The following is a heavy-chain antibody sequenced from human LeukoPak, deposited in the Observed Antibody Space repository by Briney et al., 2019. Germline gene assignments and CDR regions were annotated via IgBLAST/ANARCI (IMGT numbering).Heavy chain of an antibody. V-gene: IGHV3-33*01. J-gene: IGHJ6*03. CDR3: ARVSVALDYYYYYMDV. CDR2: IWYDGSNK. CDR1: GFTFSSYG. D-gene: IGHD2-21*01. Sequence: PGGSLRLSCAASGFTFSSYGIHWVRQAPGKGLEWVAVIWYDGSNKYYADSVKGRFTISRDNSKNTLYLQMNSLRAEDTAVYYCARVSVALDYYYYYMDVWGRGTTVTVSS.